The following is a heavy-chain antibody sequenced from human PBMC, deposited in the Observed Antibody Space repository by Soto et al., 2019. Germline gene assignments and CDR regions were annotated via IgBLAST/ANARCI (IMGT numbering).Heavy chain of an antibody. D-gene: IGHD5-12*01. CDR1: GFSFRNYW. CDR3: ATRPLREHSSDK. V-gene: IGHV3-7*03. Sequence: GGTLCLSCAVSGFSFRNYWMSWVRQPPGKGLEWVANISQDGSANYYVASMNGRITSSSATTKPTVLLQIRDTRPEETALYFCATRPLREHSSDKWAKGTLFT. J-gene: IGHJ1*01. CDR2: ISQDGSAN.